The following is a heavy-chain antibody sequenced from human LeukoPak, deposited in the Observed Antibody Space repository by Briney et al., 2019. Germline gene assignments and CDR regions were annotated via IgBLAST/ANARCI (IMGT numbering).Heavy chain of an antibody. Sequence: GGSLRLSCAASGFTFSSYWMHWVRQAPGKGLGWVSRINSDGRSTSYADSVTRPFTISRDNAKNTLYLQMNSLRAEDTAVYYCARGYCSSTSCYEVLSWGQGTLVTVSS. J-gene: IGHJ5*02. CDR3: ARGYCSSTSCYEVLS. CDR1: GFTFSSYW. CDR2: INSDGRST. D-gene: IGHD2-2*01. V-gene: IGHV3-74*01.